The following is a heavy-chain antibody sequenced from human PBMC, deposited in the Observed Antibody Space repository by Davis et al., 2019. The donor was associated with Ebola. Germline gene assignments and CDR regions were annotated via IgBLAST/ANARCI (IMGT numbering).Heavy chain of an antibody. J-gene: IGHJ6*02. Sequence: ASVKVSCKASGYTFTSYAVHWVRQAPGQRLEWMGWINAGNGNTKYSQKFQGRVTITRDTSASTAYMELSSLRSEDTAVYYCARVTLTYGMDVWAQGTTVTVSS. CDR1: GYTFTSYA. CDR2: INAGNGNT. CDR3: ARVTLTYGMDV. V-gene: IGHV1-3*01. D-gene: IGHD4-23*01.